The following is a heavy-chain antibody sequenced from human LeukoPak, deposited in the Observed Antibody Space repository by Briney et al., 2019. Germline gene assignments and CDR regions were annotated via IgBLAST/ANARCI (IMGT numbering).Heavy chain of an antibody. D-gene: IGHD3-22*01. J-gene: IGHJ5*02. V-gene: IGHV4-61*01. CDR3: ARVRISMIVVGFDP. CDR1: GGSVSSGSYY. CDR2: IYYSGTT. Sequence: NASETLSLTCTVSGGSVSSGSYYWSWIRQPPGRGLEWIGYIYYSGTTNYNPSLKSRVTMSVDTSKNQFSLKLSSVTAADTAVYYCARVRISMIVVGFDPWGQGTLVTVSS.